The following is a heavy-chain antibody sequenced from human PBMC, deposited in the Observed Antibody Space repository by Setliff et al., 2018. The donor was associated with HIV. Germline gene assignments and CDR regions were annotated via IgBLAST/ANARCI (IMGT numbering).Heavy chain of an antibody. V-gene: IGHV4-61*02. CDR2: IYTSGST. J-gene: IGHJ4*01. CDR3: ARVARGGHSSRWYYFDY. CDR1: GGSISSGSYY. Sequence: LSLTCTVSGGSISSGSYYWSWIRQPAGKGLGWIGRIYTSGSTKYKPSLKSRVTISVDTSKNQFSLKVSSVTAADTAVYYCARVARGGHSSRWYYFDYWGPGLSWSPSPQ. D-gene: IGHD6-13*01.